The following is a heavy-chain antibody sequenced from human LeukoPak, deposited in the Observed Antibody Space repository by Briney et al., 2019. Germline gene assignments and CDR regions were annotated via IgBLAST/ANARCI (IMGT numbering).Heavy chain of an antibody. D-gene: IGHD2-15*01. J-gene: IGHJ4*02. CDR3: ARVSRRVAATTLNY. CDR1: GYTFTSYD. CDR2: MNPNSGNT. V-gene: IGHV1-8*01. Sequence: GASVKVSCTASGYTFTSYDINWVRQATGQGLEWMGWMNPNSGNTGYAQKFQGRVTMTRNTSISTAYMELSSLRSEDTAVYYCARVSRRVAATTLNYWGQGTLVTVSS.